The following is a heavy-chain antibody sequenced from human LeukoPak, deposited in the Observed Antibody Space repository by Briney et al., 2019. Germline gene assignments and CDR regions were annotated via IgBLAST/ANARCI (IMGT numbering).Heavy chain of an antibody. V-gene: IGHV6-1*01. CDR2: TYYRSTWYN. CDR1: GDSVSSNSVT. D-gene: IGHD2-2*01. J-gene: IGHJ5*02. Sequence: SQTLSLTCAISGDSVSSNSVTWNWIRQSPSRGLEWLGRTYYRSTWYNDYAVSVRGRITVNPDTSKNQFSLHLYSVTPEDTAVYYCARRLTQYDCFDPWGQGILVTVSS. CDR3: ARRLTQYDCFDP.